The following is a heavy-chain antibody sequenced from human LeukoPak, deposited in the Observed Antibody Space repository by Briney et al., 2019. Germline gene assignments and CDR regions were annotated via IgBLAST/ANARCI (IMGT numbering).Heavy chain of an antibody. V-gene: IGHV6-1*01. CDR2: TYYRSTWYN. CDR1: GDSVSSNSVT. D-gene: IGHD2-2*01. J-gene: IGHJ5*02. Sequence: SQTLSLTCAISGDSVSSNSVTWNWIRQSPSRGLEWLGRTYYRSTWYNDYAVSVRGRITVNPDTSKNQFSLHLYSVTPEDTAVYYCARRLTQYDCFDPWGQGILVTVSS. CDR3: ARRLTQYDCFDP.